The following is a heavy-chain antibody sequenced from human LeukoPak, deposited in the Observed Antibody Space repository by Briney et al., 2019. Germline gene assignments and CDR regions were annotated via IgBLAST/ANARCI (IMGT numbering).Heavy chain of an antibody. J-gene: IGHJ2*01. CDR1: GFTLSNTY. CDR2: IYSTGST. CDR3: ARASGNWHFDL. V-gene: IGHV3-53*04. Sequence: PGGSLRLSCVVSGFTLSNTYMNWVRQVPGKGLEWVSVIYSTGSTYYADSVKGRFIVSRHNLKNTLYLQMNSLTTEDAAVYFCARASGNWHFDLWGRGTLVTVS.